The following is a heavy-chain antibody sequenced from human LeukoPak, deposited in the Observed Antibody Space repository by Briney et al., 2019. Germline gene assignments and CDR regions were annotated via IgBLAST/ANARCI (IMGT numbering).Heavy chain of an antibody. V-gene: IGHV3-23*01. CDR1: GFTFYNYV. CDR2: ISSGGTSK. D-gene: IGHD5-18*01. J-gene: IGHJ4*02. CDR3: ARDGRIQLWSISYYFDY. Sequence: GGSLRLSCALSGFTFYNYVMKRGPQARGQGRGWVSNISSGGTSKYYAVPGRGRVTRSTDNSTNSVFLQRNSRGAEDTAVYYCARDGRIQLWSISYYFDYWGQGTLVTVSS.